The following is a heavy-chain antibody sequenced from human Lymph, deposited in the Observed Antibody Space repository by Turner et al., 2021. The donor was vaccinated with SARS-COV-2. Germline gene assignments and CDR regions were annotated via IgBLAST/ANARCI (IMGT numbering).Heavy chain of an antibody. J-gene: IGHJ4*02. CDR3: ARVLPYGDYFDY. V-gene: IGHV3-53*01. CDR2: IYSGGST. CDR1: GFTVSSNY. Sequence: EGQLVESGGGLIQPGGSLRLCCAASGFTVSSNYMTWVRQAPGKGLEWVSLIYSGGSTYYADSLKCRFTISRDNSKNTLYLQMNSLRADDTAVYYCARVLPYGDYFDYWGQGTLVTVSS. D-gene: IGHD4-17*01.